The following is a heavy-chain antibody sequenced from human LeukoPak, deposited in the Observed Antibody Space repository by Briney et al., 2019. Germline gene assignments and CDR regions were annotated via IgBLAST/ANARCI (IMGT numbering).Heavy chain of an antibody. V-gene: IGHV3-11*01. CDR1: GFTFSDYY. CDR2: IRSNVSTI. D-gene: IGHD2-15*01. Sequence: GGSLRLSCAASGFTFSDYYMSWIRQAPGKGLESVSYIRSNVSTIYYADTVKGRFTISRDTAKNTLYLQMNSLGAEDTAVYYCARGAKDNIVVVVAARLGEYNWFAPWGQGTLVTVSS. J-gene: IGHJ5*02. CDR3: ARGAKDNIVVVVAARLGEYNWFAP.